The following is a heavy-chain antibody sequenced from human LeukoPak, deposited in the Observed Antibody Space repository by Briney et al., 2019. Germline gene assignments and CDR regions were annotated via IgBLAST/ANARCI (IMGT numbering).Heavy chain of an antibody. J-gene: IGHJ6*03. CDR1: GFTFSSYG. CDR2: IRYDGSNK. V-gene: IGHV3-30*02. D-gene: IGHD5-12*01. Sequence: GGSLRLSCAASGFTFSSYGMHWVRQAPGKGLEWVAFIRYDGSNKYYADSVKGRFTISRDNSKNTLYLQMNSLSAEDTAVYYCAKKYGGSYYYYMDVWGKGTTVTISS. CDR3: AKKYGGSYYYYMDV.